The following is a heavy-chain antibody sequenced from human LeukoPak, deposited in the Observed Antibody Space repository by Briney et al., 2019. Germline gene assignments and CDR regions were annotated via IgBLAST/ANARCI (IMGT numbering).Heavy chain of an antibody. CDR2: ISSSSSYI. V-gene: IGHV3-21*01. Sequence: GGSLRLSCAASGFTFSSYSMNWVRQAPGKGLEWVSSISSSSSYIYYADSVKGRFTISRDNAKNSPYLQMNSLRAEDTAVYYCARDKETAGYSSGWYGGRRGLAVWGKGTTVTISS. D-gene: IGHD6-19*01. CDR3: ARDKETAGYSSGWYGGRRGLAV. J-gene: IGHJ6*04. CDR1: GFTFSSYS.